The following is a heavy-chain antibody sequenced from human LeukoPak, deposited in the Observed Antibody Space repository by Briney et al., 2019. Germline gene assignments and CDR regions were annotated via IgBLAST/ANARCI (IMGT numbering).Heavy chain of an antibody. CDR1: GFTFDDYA. Sequence: GGSLRLSCAASGFTFDDYAMHWVRQAPGKGLEWVSGISWNSGSIGYADSVKGRFTISRDNAKNSLYLQMNSLRAEDTALYYCAKALKGGRTSCPDYWGQGTLVTVSS. D-gene: IGHD2-2*01. J-gene: IGHJ4*02. CDR3: AKALKGGRTSCPDY. CDR2: ISWNSGSI. V-gene: IGHV3-9*01.